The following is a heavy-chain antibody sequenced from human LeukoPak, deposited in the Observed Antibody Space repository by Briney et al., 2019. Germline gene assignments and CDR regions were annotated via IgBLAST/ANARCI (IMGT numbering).Heavy chain of an antibody. D-gene: IGHD5-18*01. J-gene: IGHJ4*02. CDR2: ISSSSSYI. CDR3: AREGPQEAMVDY. CDR1: GFTFSTYS. V-gene: IGHV3-21*01. Sequence: GGSLRLSCAASGFTFSTYSMNWVRQAPGKGLEWVSSISSSSSYIYYADSVKGRFTISRDNSKNTLYLQMNSLRAEDTAVYYCAREGPQEAMVDYWGQGTLVTVSS.